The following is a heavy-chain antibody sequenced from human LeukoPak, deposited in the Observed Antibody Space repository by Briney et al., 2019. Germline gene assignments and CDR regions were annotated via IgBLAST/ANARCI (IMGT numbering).Heavy chain of an antibody. D-gene: IGHD2-2*01. CDR3: AKVACSITSCYFTDY. CDR1: GFTFSSYS. J-gene: IGHJ4*02. CDR2: ISTGRTTI. Sequence: GGSLRLSCAASGFTFSSYSMNWVRQAPGKGLEWVSFISTGRTTIYYADSVKGRFTISRDSSKNTLFLQMDSLRAEDTAVYYCAKVACSITSCYFTDYWGQGTLVTVSS. V-gene: IGHV3-48*01.